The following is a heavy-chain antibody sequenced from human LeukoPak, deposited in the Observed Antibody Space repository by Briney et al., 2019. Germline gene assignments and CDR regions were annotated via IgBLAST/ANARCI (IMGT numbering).Heavy chain of an antibody. V-gene: IGHV1-69*08. J-gene: IGHJ6*03. CDR2: IIPIFGTS. CDR3: WRGSYFDVLSGFYYSHMDV. CDR1: GDTFSNST. Sequence: SVKVSCKASGDTFSNSTLNWVRQAPGQGLEWMGRIIPIFGTSNYAPKFRDRVSITADTSTSTAYLEMSSLTSDDTALYYFWRGSYFDVLSGFYYSHMDVWGEGTTVTVS. D-gene: IGHD3-3*01.